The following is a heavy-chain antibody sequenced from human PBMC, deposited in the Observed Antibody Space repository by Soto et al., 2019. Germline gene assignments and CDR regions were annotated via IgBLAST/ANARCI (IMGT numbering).Heavy chain of an antibody. CDR1: GFTFSSYA. CDR2: ISGSGRST. CDR3: AKDLRDSSGYYYYIDY. J-gene: IGHJ4*02. V-gene: IGHV3-23*01. Sequence: EVQLLESGGGLVQPGGSLRLSCAASGFTFSSYAMSWVRQAPGKGLEWVSAISGSGRSTYYADSVKGRFTISRDTPKNTLYLQMNRLRAEDTAVYYCAKDLRDSSGYYYYIDYWGQGTLVTVSS. D-gene: IGHD3-22*01.